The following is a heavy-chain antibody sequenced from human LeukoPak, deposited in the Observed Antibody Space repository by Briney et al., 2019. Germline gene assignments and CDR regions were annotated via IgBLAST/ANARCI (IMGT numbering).Heavy chain of an antibody. J-gene: IGHJ5*02. CDR1: GGSISSSSYY. V-gene: IGHV4-39*07. CDR3: ARGHWELLQGGYPRWFDP. D-gene: IGHD1-26*01. Sequence: RPSETLSLTCTVSGGSISSSSYYWGWIRQPPGKGLECIGSIYYNGRTFYNPSLKSRVTISVDTSKNQFSLKLSSVTAADTAVYYCARGHWELLQGGYPRWFDPWGQGTLVTVSS. CDR2: IYYNGRT.